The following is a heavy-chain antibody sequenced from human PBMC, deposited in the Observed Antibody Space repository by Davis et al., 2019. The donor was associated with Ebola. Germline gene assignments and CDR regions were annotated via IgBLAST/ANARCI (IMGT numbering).Heavy chain of an antibody. J-gene: IGHJ3*02. D-gene: IGHD3-22*01. CDR3: AREGGRYYDSSGYVFDI. V-gene: IGHV1-46*01. Sequence: ASVTVSCKASGYRFTSYYMHWVRQAPRQGLEWMGIINPITGGTSYAQNFQVRVNMTRDTSTSTVYMELSSLRSEDTAVYYCAREGGRYYDSSGYVFDIWGQGTMVKVSS. CDR2: INPITGGT. CDR1: GYRFTSYY.